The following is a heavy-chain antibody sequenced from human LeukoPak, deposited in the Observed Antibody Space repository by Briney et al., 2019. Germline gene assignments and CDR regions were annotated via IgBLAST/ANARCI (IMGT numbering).Heavy chain of an antibody. V-gene: IGHV5-51*01. Sequence: GASLKISCKGSGYSFTSYWIGWVRQLPGKGLEWMGITYPGDSDTRYSPSFQGQVTISADKSISTAYLQWSSLKASDTAMYYCARLSSGSGSYFDYWGQGTLVTVSS. D-gene: IGHD3-10*01. CDR2: TYPGDSDT. CDR3: ARLSSGSGSYFDY. CDR1: GYSFTSYW. J-gene: IGHJ4*02.